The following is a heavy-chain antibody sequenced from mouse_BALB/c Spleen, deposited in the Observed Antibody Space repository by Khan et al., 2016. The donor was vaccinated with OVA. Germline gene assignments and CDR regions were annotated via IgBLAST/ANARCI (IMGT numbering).Heavy chain of an antibody. V-gene: IGHV2-2*02. Sequence: QVQLQQSGPGLVQPSQSLSITCTVSGFSLTNYSVHWVRQSPGKGLEWLGVIWSAGSTDYNAAFISRLTIRKDYSSGPVFFKMNSRQPNDTAIYYCAISGYYYGRGALFAYWGQGTLVTVSA. CDR3: AISGYYYGRGALFAY. D-gene: IGHD1-1*01. CDR1: GFSLTNYS. CDR2: IWSAGST. J-gene: IGHJ3*01.